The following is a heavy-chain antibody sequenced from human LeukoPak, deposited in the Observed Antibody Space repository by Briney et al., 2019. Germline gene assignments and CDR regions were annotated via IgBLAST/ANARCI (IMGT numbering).Heavy chain of an antibody. D-gene: IGHD5-24*01. CDR3: ARARGQKRKVEMATNGEVNYYYYGMDV. Sequence: SVKVSCKASGGTFSSYAILWVRQAPGQGLEWMVRIIPILGIANYAQKFEGRVTITGDKSTSTVYMELSSLRSEATAVYYCARARGQKRKVEMATNGEVNYYYYGMDVWGQGTTVTVSS. V-gene: IGHV1-69*04. CDR1: GGTFSSYA. CDR2: IIPILGIA. J-gene: IGHJ6*02.